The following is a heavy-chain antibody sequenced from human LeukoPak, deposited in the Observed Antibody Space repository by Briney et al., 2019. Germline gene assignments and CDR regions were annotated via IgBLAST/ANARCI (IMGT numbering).Heavy chain of an antibody. CDR1: GGSLSSYY. CDR2: IYYSGST. V-gene: IGHV4-59*01. CDR3: ARVRGGGDYGDSWYFDL. D-gene: IGHD4-17*01. Sequence: SETLSLTCTVSGGSLSSYYWSWVRQPPGKGLEWIGYIYYSGSTNYNPSLRSRVTISVDTSKNQFSLKLSSVTAADTAVYYCARVRGGGDYGDSWYFDLWGRGTLVTVSS. J-gene: IGHJ2*01.